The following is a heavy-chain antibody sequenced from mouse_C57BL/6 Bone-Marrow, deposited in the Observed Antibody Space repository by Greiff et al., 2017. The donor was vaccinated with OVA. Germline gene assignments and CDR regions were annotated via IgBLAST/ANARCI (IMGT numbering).Heavy chain of an antibody. V-gene: IGHV1-15*01. J-gene: IGHJ4*01. CDR1: GYTFTDYE. CDR2: IDPETGGT. D-gene: IGHD1-1*01. Sequence: VQVVESGAELVRPGASVTLSCKASGYTFTDYEMHWVKQTPVHGLEWIGAIDPETGGTAYNQKFKGKAILTADKSSSTAYMELRSLTSEDSAVYYCTRGILPHYYAMDYWGQGTSVTVSA. CDR3: TRGILPHYYAMDY.